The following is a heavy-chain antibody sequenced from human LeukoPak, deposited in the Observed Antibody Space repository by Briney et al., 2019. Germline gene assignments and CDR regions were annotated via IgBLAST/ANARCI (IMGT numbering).Heavy chain of an antibody. Sequence: GESLKISCAASGFTFSSYWMSWVRQAPGKGLEWVANIKQDGSEKYYVDSVKGRFTISRDNAKNSLYLQMNSLRAEDTAVYYCARVIYCSSTSCYTELRYFDYWGQGTLVTVSS. V-gene: IGHV3-7*01. J-gene: IGHJ4*02. CDR1: GFTFSSYW. D-gene: IGHD2-2*02. CDR2: IKQDGSEK. CDR3: ARVIYCSSTSCYTELRYFDY.